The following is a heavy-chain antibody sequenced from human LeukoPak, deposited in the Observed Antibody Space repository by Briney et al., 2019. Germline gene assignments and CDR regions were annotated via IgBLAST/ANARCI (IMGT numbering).Heavy chain of an antibody. V-gene: IGHV3-48*03. D-gene: IGHD3-16*01. CDR1: GFTFSSYE. Sequence: GGSLRLSCAASGFTFSSYEMNWVRQAPGKGLEWVSYISSSGSTIYYADSVKGRFTISRDNAKNSLYLQMNSLRAEDTAVYYCARLSVLSGSKDWGQGTLVTVSS. CDR2: ISSSGSTI. J-gene: IGHJ4*02. CDR3: ARLSVLSGSKD.